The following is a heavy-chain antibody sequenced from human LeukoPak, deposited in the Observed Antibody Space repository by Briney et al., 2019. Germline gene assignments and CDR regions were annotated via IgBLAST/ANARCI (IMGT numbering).Heavy chain of an antibody. Sequence: GGSLRLSCAASGFTFSSYEMNWVRQAPGKGLEWVANIKQDGSEKYYVDSVKGRFTISRDNAKNSLYLQMNSLRAEDTAVYYCARDEDYYDSSGYYKHFDYWGQGTLVAVSS. D-gene: IGHD3-22*01. CDR3: ARDEDYYDSSGYYKHFDY. CDR1: GFTFSSYE. J-gene: IGHJ4*02. CDR2: IKQDGSEK. V-gene: IGHV3-7*01.